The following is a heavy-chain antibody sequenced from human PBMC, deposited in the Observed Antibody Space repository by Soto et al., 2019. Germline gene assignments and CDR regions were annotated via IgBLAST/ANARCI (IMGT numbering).Heavy chain of an antibody. CDR2: ISWNSNII. V-gene: IGHV3-9*01. J-gene: IGHJ6*03. D-gene: IGHD3-10*01. CDR3: AKDRLSMVRGVVPYYMDV. Sequence: EVQLVESGGGLVQPDRSLRLSCAASGFAFDDYAMHWVRQAPGKGLEWVSGISWNSNIIGYADSVKGRFTISRDNSKKSLYVQMNSLRTEDTALYYCAKDRLSMVRGVVPYYMDVWGKGTTVTVSS. CDR1: GFAFDDYA.